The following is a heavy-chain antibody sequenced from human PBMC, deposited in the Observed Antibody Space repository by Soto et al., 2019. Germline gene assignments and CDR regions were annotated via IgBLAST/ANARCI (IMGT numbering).Heavy chain of an antibody. CDR3: ASEPPSIAARLYYYYYYMDV. CDR2: IIPILGIA. J-gene: IGHJ6*03. CDR1: GGTFSRYT. V-gene: IGHV1-69*02. Sequence: SVKVSCKASGGTFSRYTISWVRQAPGQGLEWMGRIIPILGIANYAQKFQGRVTITADKSTSTAYMELSSLRSEDTAVYYCASEPPSIAARLYYYYYYMDVWGKGTTVTVSS. D-gene: IGHD6-6*01.